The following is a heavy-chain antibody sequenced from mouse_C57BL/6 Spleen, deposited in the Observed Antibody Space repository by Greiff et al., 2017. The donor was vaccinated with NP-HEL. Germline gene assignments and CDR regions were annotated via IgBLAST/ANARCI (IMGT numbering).Heavy chain of an antibody. CDR2: ISYDGSN. J-gene: IGHJ3*01. CDR1: GYSITSGYY. D-gene: IGHD2-2*01. Sequence: DVQLQESGPGLVKPSQSLSLTCSVTGYSITSGYYWNWIRQFPGNKLEWMGYISYDGSNNYNPSLKNRISITRDTSKNQFFLKLNSVTTEDTATYYCARDDGYDGLFAYWGQGTLVTVSA. CDR3: ARDDGYDGLFAY. V-gene: IGHV3-6*01.